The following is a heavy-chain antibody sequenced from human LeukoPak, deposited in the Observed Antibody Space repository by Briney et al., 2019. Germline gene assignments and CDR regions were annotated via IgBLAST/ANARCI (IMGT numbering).Heavy chain of an antibody. CDR1: GDTFSSYT. D-gene: IGHD3-10*01. CDR2: IIPIFGTP. V-gene: IGHV1-69*05. J-gene: IGHJ4*02. CDR3: ARVVSYGSGSYNLDY. Sequence: SVKVSCKASGDTFSSYTITWVRQAPGQGLESMGGIIPIFGTPNYAQKFKGRVTITTDESTSTGYMELSSLTSEDTAVYYCARVVSYGSGSYNLDYWGQGTLVTVSS.